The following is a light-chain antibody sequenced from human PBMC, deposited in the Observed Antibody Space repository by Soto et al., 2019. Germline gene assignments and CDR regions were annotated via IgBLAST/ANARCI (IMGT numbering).Light chain of an antibody. CDR2: GAS. Sequence: EIVLTQSPGTLSLSPGERATLSCRASQSVSSSYLAWYQHKPGQAPRLLIYGASLKATCIPDRFSGSGSGTDSTLTISRLEPENFAVFYCQQYGSPLTFGGGTKVEI. V-gene: IGKV3-20*01. CDR1: QSVSSSY. CDR3: QQYGSPLT. J-gene: IGKJ4*01.